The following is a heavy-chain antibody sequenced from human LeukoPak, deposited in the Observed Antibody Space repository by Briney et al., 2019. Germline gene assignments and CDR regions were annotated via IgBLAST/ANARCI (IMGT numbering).Heavy chain of an antibody. CDR3: ASELGATMEH. CDR2: IYYSGST. V-gene: IGHV4-39*07. J-gene: IGHJ1*01. Sequence: SETLSLTCTVSGGSISSSSYYWGWIRQPPGKGLEWIGSIYYSGSTYYNPSLKSRVTISVDTSKNEISLKLASVTAADTAMYYCASELGATMEHWGQGTLVTVSS. CDR1: GGSISSSSYY. D-gene: IGHD1-26*01.